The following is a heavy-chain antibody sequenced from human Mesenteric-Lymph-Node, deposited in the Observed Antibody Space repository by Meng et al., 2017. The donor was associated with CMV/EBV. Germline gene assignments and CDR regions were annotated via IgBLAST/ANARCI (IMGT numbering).Heavy chain of an antibody. Sequence: GGSLRLSCAASGFTFDDYTMHWVRQAPGKGLEWVSLINWDGGSTYYADSVKGRFTISRDNSKNTLYLQMNSLRAEDTAVYYCAKEGGGVTYYFDYWGQGTLVTVSS. V-gene: IGHV3-43*01. J-gene: IGHJ4*02. CDR1: GFTFDDYT. CDR2: INWDGGST. D-gene: IGHD1-26*01. CDR3: AKEGGGVTYYFDY.